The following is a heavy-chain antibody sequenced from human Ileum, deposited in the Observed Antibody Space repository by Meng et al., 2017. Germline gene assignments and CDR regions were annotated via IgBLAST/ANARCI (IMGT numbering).Heavy chain of an antibody. V-gene: IGHV3-23*01. J-gene: IGHJ4*02. CDR2: ISGSGDTT. D-gene: IGHD6-19*01. CDR3: AKDFWRGWSDFDY. Sequence: GESLKIPWAASGITFSFYAMTWVRQAPGKGLEWVSAISGSGDTTYYADSVKGRFTISRDNSKNTLYLKMNGLRAEDTAIYYCAKDFWRGWSDFDYWGQGTLVTVSS. CDR1: GITFSFYA.